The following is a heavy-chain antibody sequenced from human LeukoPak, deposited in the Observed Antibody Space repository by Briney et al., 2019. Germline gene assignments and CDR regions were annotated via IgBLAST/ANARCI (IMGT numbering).Heavy chain of an antibody. CDR3: ANYYDTSGYSN. V-gene: IGHV4-30-4*01. CDR2: IYYSGNT. Sequence: SETLSLTCTVSGASISSGDYYWSWIRQPPGKGLEWIGYIYYSGNTYYNPSLKSRVTISLDTSKNQFSLRLSSVTAADTAVYFFANYYDTSGYSNWGQGTLVTVSS. J-gene: IGHJ4*02. D-gene: IGHD3-22*01. CDR1: GASISSGDYY.